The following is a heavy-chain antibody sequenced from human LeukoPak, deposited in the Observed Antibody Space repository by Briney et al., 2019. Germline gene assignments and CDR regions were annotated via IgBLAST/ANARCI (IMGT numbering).Heavy chain of an antibody. CDR2: ISYDGSNK. J-gene: IGHJ6*02. CDR3: AKGHGMDV. Sequence: PGGSLRLSCAASGFTFSSFWMSWVRQAPGKGLEWVAVISYDGSNKYYADSVKGRFTISRDNSKNTLYLQMNSLRAEDTAVYYCAKGHGMDVWGQGTTVTVSS. CDR1: GFTFSSFW. V-gene: IGHV3-30*18.